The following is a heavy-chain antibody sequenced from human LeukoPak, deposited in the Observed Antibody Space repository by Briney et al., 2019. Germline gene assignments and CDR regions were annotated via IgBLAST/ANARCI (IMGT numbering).Heavy chain of an antibody. CDR2: MNPNSGNT. Sequence: ASVKVSCKASGYTFRSFDVNWVRQATGQGLEWMGWMNPNSGNTGYAQEFQGRVTMTRNTSINTAYMEVSGLTSEDTAVYYCARAPAPGSYAMDVWGQGTTVTVSS. J-gene: IGHJ6*02. CDR3: ARAPAPGSYAMDV. CDR1: GYTFRSFD. V-gene: IGHV1-8*01.